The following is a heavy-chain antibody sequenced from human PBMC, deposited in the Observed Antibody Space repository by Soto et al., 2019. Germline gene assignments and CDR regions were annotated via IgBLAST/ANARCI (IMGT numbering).Heavy chain of an antibody. J-gene: IGHJ4*02. CDR2: ISSSSYI. CDR1: GFTFSGYT. Sequence: GGSLRLSCAASGFTFSGYTMNWVRQAPGKGLEWVSSISSSSYIYYADSVKGRFTISRDNAKNSLYLQLSSLRAEDTAVYYCARDDSSAYQIDYWGQGTLVTVSS. CDR3: ARDDSSAYQIDY. V-gene: IGHV3-21*01. D-gene: IGHD3-22*01.